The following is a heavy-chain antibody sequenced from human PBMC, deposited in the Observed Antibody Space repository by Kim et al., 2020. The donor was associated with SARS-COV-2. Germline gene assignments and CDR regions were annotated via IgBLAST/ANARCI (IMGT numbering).Heavy chain of an antibody. Sequence: SVKGRFTISRDNSKNTLYLQMNSLRAEDTAVYYCASLTGVVDKLQDAFDIWGQGTMVTVSS. CDR3: ASLTGVVDKLQDAFDI. D-gene: IGHD2-15*01. V-gene: IGHV3-30*07. J-gene: IGHJ3*02.